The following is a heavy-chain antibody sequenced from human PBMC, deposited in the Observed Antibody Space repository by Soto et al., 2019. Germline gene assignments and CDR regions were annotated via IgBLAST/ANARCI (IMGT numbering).Heavy chain of an antibody. CDR2: ISSSSSYI. Sequence: GGSLRLSCAASGFTFSSYSMNWVRQAPGKGLEWVSSISSSSSYIYYADSVKGRFTISRDNAKNSLYLQMNSLRAEDTAVYYCARDPYSYGKYYGMDVWGQGTTVTVSS. J-gene: IGHJ6*02. D-gene: IGHD5-18*01. V-gene: IGHV3-21*01. CDR1: GFTFSSYS. CDR3: ARDPYSYGKYYGMDV.